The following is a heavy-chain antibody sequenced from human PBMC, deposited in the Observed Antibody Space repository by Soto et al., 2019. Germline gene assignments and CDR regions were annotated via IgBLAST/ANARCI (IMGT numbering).Heavy chain of an antibody. Sequence: EVQLLESGGGLVQPGGSLRLSCAVSGFTFSSYAMNWVRQAPGKGLEWVSVISGSGGSTYYADSVKGRFTISRDNSKNTLYLQMNSLRAVDTAGYYCAKRAVGIYFDYWGQGTLVNVSS. CDR2: ISGSGGST. J-gene: IGHJ4*02. CDR3: AKRAVGIYFDY. D-gene: IGHD6-13*01. CDR1: GFTFSSYA. V-gene: IGHV3-23*01.